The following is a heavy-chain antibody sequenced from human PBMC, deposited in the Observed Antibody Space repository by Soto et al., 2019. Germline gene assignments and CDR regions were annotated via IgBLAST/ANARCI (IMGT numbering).Heavy chain of an antibody. Sequence: LQLQESGPGLVKPSETLSLTCTVSGGSISNSDYFWAWMRQPPGKGLEWVGTISHTGSPRYNPSLKSRVTISVDTSKNQFSLRLPSVTAADTAVFYCASQLESTTYFDYWGRGTLDTVSS. CDR1: GGSISNSDYF. CDR2: ISHTGSP. J-gene: IGHJ4*02. CDR3: ASQLESTTYFDY. V-gene: IGHV4-39*01. D-gene: IGHD1-1*01.